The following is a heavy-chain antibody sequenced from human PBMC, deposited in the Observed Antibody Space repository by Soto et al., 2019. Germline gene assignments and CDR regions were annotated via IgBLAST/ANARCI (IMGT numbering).Heavy chain of an antibody. J-gene: IGHJ6*02. CDR2: ISGYNGNT. V-gene: IGHV1-18*04. CDR1: GYTFTNYG. Sequence: QVQLVESGAEVKKPGASVKVSCKASGYTFTNYGISWVRQAPGQGLEWMGWISGYNGNTKYAQKFQGRVTMTTDTPTNTANMDLRSLRSDDTAVYYCARDRKYYYDSSRNYYYHYGMDVWGQGTTVTVS. CDR3: ARDRKYYYDSSRNYYYHYGMDV. D-gene: IGHD3-22*01.